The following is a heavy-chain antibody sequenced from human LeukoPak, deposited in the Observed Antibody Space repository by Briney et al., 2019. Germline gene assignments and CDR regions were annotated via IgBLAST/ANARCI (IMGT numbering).Heavy chain of an antibody. J-gene: IGHJ6*02. V-gene: IGHV4-31*03. Sequence: ASETLSLTCTVSGGSISSGGYSWSWIRQHPGKGLEWIGYIYYSGSTYYNPSLKSRVTISVDTSKNQFSLKLSSVTAADTAVYYCAREFYCSSTSCSRGMDVWGQGTTVTVSS. CDR2: IYYSGST. CDR3: AREFYCSSTSCSRGMDV. CDR1: GGSISSGGYS. D-gene: IGHD2-2*01.